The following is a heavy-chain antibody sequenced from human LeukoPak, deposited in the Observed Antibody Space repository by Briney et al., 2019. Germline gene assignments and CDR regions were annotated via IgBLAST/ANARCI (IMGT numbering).Heavy chain of an antibody. CDR2: MYAGGTT. Sequence: AGSLRLSCAASGVIVSRNFMSWVRQAPGKEHQWVAIMYAGGTTDYSDSVRGRFHISRDSSNNTLSLQINSLRAEDTAVYYCARGSGSGWPLDRWGQGALVTVSS. CDR1: GVIVSRNF. CDR3: ARGSGSGWPLDR. D-gene: IGHD6-19*01. J-gene: IGHJ5*02. V-gene: IGHV3-53*01.